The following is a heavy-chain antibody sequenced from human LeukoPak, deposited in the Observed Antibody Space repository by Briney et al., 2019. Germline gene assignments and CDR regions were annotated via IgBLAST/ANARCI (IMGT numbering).Heavy chain of an antibody. J-gene: IGHJ4*02. CDR2: IYSDNT. Sequence: GGSLRLSCTVSGFTVSSNSMSWVRQAPGKGLEWVSFIYSDNTHYSDSVKGRFTISRDNSKNTLYLQMNSLRAEGTAVYYCAITMIWGVADYWGQGTLVTVSS. CDR1: GFTVSSNS. D-gene: IGHD3-10*01. CDR3: AITMIWGVADY. V-gene: IGHV3-53*01.